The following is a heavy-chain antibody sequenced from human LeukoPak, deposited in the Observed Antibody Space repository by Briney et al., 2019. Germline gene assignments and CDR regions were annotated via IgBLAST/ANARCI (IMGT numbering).Heavy chain of an antibody. CDR1: GGSISSYY. CDR2: IYYSGST. J-gene: IGHJ6*03. D-gene: IGHD3-16*01. CDR3: ASWVQQYYYYMDV. Sequence: SETLSLTCTVSGGSISSYYWSWIRQPPGKGLEWIGYIYYSGSTNYNPSLKSQVTISVDTSKNQFSLKLSSVTAADTAVYYCASWVQQYYYYMDVWGKGTTVTVSS. V-gene: IGHV4-59*08.